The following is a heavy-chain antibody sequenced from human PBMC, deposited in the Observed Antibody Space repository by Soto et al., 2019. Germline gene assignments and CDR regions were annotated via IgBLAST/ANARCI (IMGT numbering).Heavy chain of an antibody. CDR2: IKQDESEK. CDR3: ASDRFRGTYYLRGVTYFFEE. V-gene: IGHV3-7*03. Sequence: GGSLRLSCVTYGLTFTDYWMSWVRQAPGKGLEWVANIKQDESEKNYLDSVKGRFTISRYNAKNSLYLQMNSLRAEDTAVYYCASDRFRGTYYLRGVTYFFEEWGQGAPVTVSS. CDR1: GLTFTDYW. J-gene: IGHJ4*02. D-gene: IGHD1-26*01.